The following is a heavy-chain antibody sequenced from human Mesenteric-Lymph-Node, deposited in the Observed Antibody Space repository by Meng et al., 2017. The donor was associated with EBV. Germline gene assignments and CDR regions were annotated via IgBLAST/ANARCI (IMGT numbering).Heavy chain of an antibody. CDR3: ARGWEITYYFDI. CDR2: VIPVFGSP. CDR1: GGSFNTHA. J-gene: IGHJ4*02. Sequence: QVQVVQSGPEVKKPGSSVKFTCKASGGSFNTHAINWVRQAPGQGLEWMGGVIPVFGSPFYAQNFQGRVTIAADESTNTVYLHLYSLRSEDTALYYCARGWEITYYFDIWGQGTLVTVSS. D-gene: IGHD1-14*01. V-gene: IGHV1-69*01.